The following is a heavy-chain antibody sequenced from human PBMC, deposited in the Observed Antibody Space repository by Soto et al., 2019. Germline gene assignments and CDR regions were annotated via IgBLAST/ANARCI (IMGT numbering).Heavy chain of an antibody. J-gene: IGHJ4*02. CDR3: VRSEATALDY. CDR2: IYYSGST. V-gene: IGHV4-31*03. CDR1: GGSISSGGYY. Sequence: KPSETLSLTCTVSGGSISSGGYYWSWIRQHPGKGLEWIGYIYYSGSTYYNPSLKSRVTISVDTSKNQFSLKLSSVTAADTAVYYCVRSEATALDYWGQGTLVTVSS.